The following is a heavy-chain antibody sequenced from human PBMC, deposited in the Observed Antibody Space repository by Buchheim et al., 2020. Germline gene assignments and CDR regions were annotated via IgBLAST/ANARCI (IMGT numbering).Heavy chain of an antibody. CDR2: ILHDGTNI. J-gene: IGHJ5*02. D-gene: IGHD6-6*01. CDR1: GFPFSSYA. Sequence: QAHLVESGGGVVPPGSSLRLSCEASGFPFSSYAMNWVRQAPGKGPEWLAYILHDGTNIHYADSVKGRFTISRDNSKNTLYLQMNSLRAEDTAVYYCAKDTGRGARPGWFDPWGQGTL. CDR3: AKDTGRGARPGWFDP. V-gene: IGHV3-30*18.